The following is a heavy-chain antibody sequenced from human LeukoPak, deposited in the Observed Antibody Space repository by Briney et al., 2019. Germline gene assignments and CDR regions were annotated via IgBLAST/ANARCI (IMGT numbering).Heavy chain of an antibody. J-gene: IGHJ4*02. D-gene: IGHD6-19*01. CDR3: VGRRSSSESKY. Sequence: GGSLRLSCAASGLTFSGYGMNWVRQTPGKGLEWVANLNQDGSQKNYVDSVRGRFTISRDNTKNSLYLLMNSVRADDTANYYCVGRRSSSESKYWGQGTLVTVSS. CDR2: LNQDGSQK. CDR1: GLTFSGYG. V-gene: IGHV3-7*01.